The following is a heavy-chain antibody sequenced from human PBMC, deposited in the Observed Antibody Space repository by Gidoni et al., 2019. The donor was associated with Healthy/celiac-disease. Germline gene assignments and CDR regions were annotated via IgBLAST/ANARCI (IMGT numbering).Heavy chain of an antibody. V-gene: IGHV3-13*01. D-gene: IGHD2-2*01. Sequence: EVQLVESGGGLVQPGGSLRLSCAASGFTFSRYDMHWVRQATGKGLEWVSAIGTAGDTYYPGSVKGRFTISRENAKNSLYLQMNSLRAGDTAVYYCARGRNCSSTSCSGAFDIWGQGTMVTVSS. CDR1: GFTFSRYD. CDR2: IGTAGDT. J-gene: IGHJ3*02. CDR3: ARGRNCSSTSCSGAFDI.